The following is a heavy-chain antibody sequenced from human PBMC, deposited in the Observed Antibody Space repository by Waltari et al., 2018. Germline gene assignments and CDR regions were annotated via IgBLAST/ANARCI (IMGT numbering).Heavy chain of an antibody. Sequence: QLQLQESGPGLVKPSETLSLTCTVSGGSISTIGYYWAWVRQPPGKGLEWIGTIYHSGTTYYNPSLESRVTISVDTSRNQFSLKLGSVTAADTAVYYCARHGGYFSNFDYWGQGTLVTVSS. CDR1: GGSISTIGYY. J-gene: IGHJ4*02. D-gene: IGHD2-21*01. CDR2: IYHSGTT. V-gene: IGHV4-39*01. CDR3: ARHGGYFSNFDY.